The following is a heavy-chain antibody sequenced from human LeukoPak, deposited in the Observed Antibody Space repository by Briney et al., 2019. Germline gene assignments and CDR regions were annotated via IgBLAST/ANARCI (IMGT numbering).Heavy chain of an antibody. J-gene: IGHJ4*02. D-gene: IGHD3-22*01. CDR2: ISGSGGTT. CDR3: AKDPHYDSSGYYSDY. CDR1: GFTFSSYA. Sequence: GGSLTLSCAASGFTFSSYAMSWVRQAPGKGLEWVSSISGSGGTTFYADSVRGRFTISRDNSKNTLYLQMNSLRAEDTAVYYCAKDPHYDSSGYYSDYWGQGTLVTVSS. V-gene: IGHV3-23*01.